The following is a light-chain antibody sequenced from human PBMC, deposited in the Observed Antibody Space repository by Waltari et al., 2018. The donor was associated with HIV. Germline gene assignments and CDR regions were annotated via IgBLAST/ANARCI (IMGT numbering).Light chain of an antibody. J-gene: IGLJ3*02. CDR3: ASWDDKLSHWV. CDR2: RND. CDR1: NSNVGKNF. Sequence: QSVLTQPPSASKSPGQRVLISCSGTNSNVGKNFVSWFQQVPGGAPKLVIYRNDRRPSGVPDRFSGAKSGSSATLAISGLQSDYFCASWDDKLSHWVFGVGTKLTV. V-gene: IGLV1-47*01.